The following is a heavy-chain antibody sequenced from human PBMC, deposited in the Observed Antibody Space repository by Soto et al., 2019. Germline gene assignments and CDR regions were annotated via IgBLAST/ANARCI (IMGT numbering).Heavy chain of an antibody. CDR2: IYYSGST. J-gene: IGHJ4*02. V-gene: IGHV4-39*01. Sequence: SETLSLTCAVSGASISSSNSYWAWIRQPPGKGLEWIANIYYSGSTYNNPSLRSRVSMSIDTSKDQFSLKLKSVTAADTALYFCARQRTSVVTQAYFDVWGPGSLVTVSS. CDR3: ARQRTSVVTQAYFDV. D-gene: IGHD2-21*02. CDR1: GASISSSNSY.